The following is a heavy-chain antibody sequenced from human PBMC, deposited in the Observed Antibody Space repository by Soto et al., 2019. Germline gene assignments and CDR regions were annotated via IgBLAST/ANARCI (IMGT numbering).Heavy chain of an antibody. CDR2: IYNIETT. D-gene: IGHD6-13*01. CDR1: DGSISTFC. J-gene: IGHJ4*02. Sequence: SLTCTVSDGSISTFCWSWIRQSPGKGLEWIGYIYNIETTDYNPSMKGRLTISVDPSKNQFSLKLRSVTAADTAIYYCARAPRPLGAAGHFGNWGQGSLVRVSS. CDR3: ARAPRPLGAAGHFGN. V-gene: IGHV4-59*01.